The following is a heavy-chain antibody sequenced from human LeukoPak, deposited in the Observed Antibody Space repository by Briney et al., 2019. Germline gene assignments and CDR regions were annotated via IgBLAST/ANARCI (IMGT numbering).Heavy chain of an antibody. D-gene: IGHD2-15*01. J-gene: IGHJ4*02. CDR3: AKAPVTTCSGAYCYPFDY. V-gene: IGHV3-23*01. CDR2: ISVSGNT. CDR1: GFTFSSYW. Sequence: PGGSLRLSCAASGFTFSSYWMSWVRQGPGKGLEWVSAISVSGNTYHADSVKGRFTISRDSSKNTLYLQTNSLRAGDAAVYYCAKAPVTTCSGAYCYPFDYWSQGTLVTVSS.